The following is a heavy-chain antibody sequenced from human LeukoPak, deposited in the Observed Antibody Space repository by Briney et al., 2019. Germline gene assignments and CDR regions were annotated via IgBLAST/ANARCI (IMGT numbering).Heavy chain of an antibody. J-gene: IGHJ4*02. CDR1: GGSISSCY. CDR3: ASSLIRDGYNVDY. CDR2: IYSGGST. V-gene: IGHV4-59*01. Sequence: SETLSLTCTVSGGSISSCYWSWIRQPPGKGLEWIGYIYSGGSTNYNPSLKSRVTISVDTSKNQFSLKLSSVTAADTAVYYCASSLIRDGYNVDYWGQGTLVTVSS. D-gene: IGHD5-24*01.